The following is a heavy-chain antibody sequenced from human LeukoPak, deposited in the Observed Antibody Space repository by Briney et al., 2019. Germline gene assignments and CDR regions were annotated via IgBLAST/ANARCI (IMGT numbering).Heavy chain of an antibody. V-gene: IGHV3-11*01. D-gene: IGHD2-15*01. J-gene: IGHJ3*02. CDR1: GFTFSDYY. Sequence: GGSLRLSCAASGFTFSDYYMSWIRQAPGKGLEWVSYISSSGSTIYYADSVKGRFTISRDNAKNSLYLQMNSLRAEDTAVYYCARSPIAATDAFDIWGQGTMVTVSS. CDR3: ARSPIAATDAFDI. CDR2: ISSSGSTI.